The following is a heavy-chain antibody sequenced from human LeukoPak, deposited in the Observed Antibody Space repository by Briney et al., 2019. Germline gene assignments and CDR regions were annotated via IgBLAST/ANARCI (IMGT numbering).Heavy chain of an antibody. CDR1: GGSISSYY. Sequence: PSETLSLTCTVSGGSISSYYWSWIRQPPGKGLEWIGYVYYSGSTNYNPSLKSRVTISVDTSKNQFSLKLTSVIAADTAVYYCARAVGGFFDSWGQGTLVTVSS. CDR3: ARAVGGFFDS. CDR2: VYYSGST. J-gene: IGHJ4*02. V-gene: IGHV4-59*12. D-gene: IGHD4-23*01.